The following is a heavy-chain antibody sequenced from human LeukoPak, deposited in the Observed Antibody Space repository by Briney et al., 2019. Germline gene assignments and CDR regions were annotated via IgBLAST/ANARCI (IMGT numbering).Heavy chain of an antibody. CDR3: ARGNYYGSGEFDY. Sequence: GGSLRLSCAASGYTFRTYDMHRVRHATGKGLEWVSAIGTAGDTNYPGSVKDRFTISRENAKNSLHLQMNSLRAGDTAVYYCARGNYYGSGEFDYWGQGTLVIVSS. CDR1: GYTFRTYD. V-gene: IGHV3-13*01. J-gene: IGHJ4*02. D-gene: IGHD3-10*01. CDR2: IGTAGDT.